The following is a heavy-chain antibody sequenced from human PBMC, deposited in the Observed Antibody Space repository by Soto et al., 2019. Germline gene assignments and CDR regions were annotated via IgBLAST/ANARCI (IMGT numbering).Heavy chain of an antibody. Sequence: QVQMHESGPGLVKPSETLSLTCSVSGGSVNSGGYYWSWIRQPPGNGLEWIGYVFHTGGTNYNPSLKCRVTKSLDRPQNQFSLKRTTVTAADTARYYCARLYGDYVYTWGQGTLVTVSS. J-gene: IGHJ3*01. V-gene: IGHV4-61*08. D-gene: IGHD4-17*01. CDR2: VFHTGGT. CDR3: ARLYGDYVYT. CDR1: GGSVNSGGYY.